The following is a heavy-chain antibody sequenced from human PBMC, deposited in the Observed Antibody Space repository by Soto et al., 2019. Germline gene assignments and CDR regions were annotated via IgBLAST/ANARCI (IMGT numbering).Heavy chain of an antibody. Sequence: ASVKVSCKASGGTFSSYTISWVRQAPGQGLEWMGRIIPILGIANYAQKFQGRVTITADKSTSTAYMELSSLRSEDTAVYYCARDTTDRGVVVPAAMLGWFDPWGQGTLVTVSS. D-gene: IGHD2-2*01. CDR2: IIPILGIA. CDR3: ARDTTDRGVVVPAAMLGWFDP. V-gene: IGHV1-69*04. J-gene: IGHJ5*02. CDR1: GGTFSSYT.